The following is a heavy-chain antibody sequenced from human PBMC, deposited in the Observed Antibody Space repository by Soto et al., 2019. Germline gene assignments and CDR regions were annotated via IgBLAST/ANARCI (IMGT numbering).Heavy chain of an antibody. Sequence: GESLKISCAASGFTFSSYAMHWVRQAPGKGLEWVAVISYDGSNKYYADSVKGRFTISRDNSKNTLYLQMNSLRAEDTAVYYCARERYYDSSGPFAYWGQGTLVTVSS. CDR3: ARERYYDSSGPFAY. CDR2: ISYDGSNK. J-gene: IGHJ4*02. V-gene: IGHV3-30-3*01. CDR1: GFTFSSYA. D-gene: IGHD3-22*01.